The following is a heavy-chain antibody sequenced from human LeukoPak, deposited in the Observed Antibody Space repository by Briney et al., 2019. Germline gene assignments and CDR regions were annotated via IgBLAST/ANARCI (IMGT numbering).Heavy chain of an antibody. CDR1: GYTFTGYY. CDR2: INPNSGGT. Sequence: GASVKVSCTASGYTFTGYYMHWVRQAPGQGLEWMGWINPNSGGTNYAQKFQGRVTMTRDTSISTAYMELSRLRSDDTAVYYCARGNRAAMVTRYYYYYMDVWGKGTTVTVSS. J-gene: IGHJ6*03. D-gene: IGHD5-18*01. CDR3: ARGNRAAMVTRYYYYYMDV. V-gene: IGHV1-2*02.